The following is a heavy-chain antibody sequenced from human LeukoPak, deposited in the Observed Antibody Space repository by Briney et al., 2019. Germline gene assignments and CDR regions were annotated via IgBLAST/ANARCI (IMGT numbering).Heavy chain of an antibody. D-gene: IGHD3-3*01. CDR3: ARTSYYDFWSGYPRADDAFDI. J-gene: IGHJ3*02. CDR1: GGSFSGYY. Sequence: SETPSLTCAVYGGSFSGYYWSWIRQPPGKGLEWIGEINHSGSTNYNPSLKSRVTISVDTSKNQFSLKLSSVTAADTAVYYCARTSYYDFWSGYPRADDAFDIWGQGTMVTVSS. V-gene: IGHV4-34*01. CDR2: INHSGST.